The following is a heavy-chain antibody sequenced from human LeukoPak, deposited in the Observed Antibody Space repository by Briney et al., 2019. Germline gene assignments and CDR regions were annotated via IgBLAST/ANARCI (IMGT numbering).Heavy chain of an antibody. V-gene: IGHV4-4*07. Sequence: SETLSLTCTVSGGSISSYYWSWIRQPAGKGLEWIGRIYTSGSTNYNPSLKSRVTMSVDTSKNQFSLKLSSVTAADTAVYYCARAPSYSSGWFLYFDYGAREPLATVPS. J-gene: IGHJ4*02. CDR3: ARAPSYSSGWFLYFDY. CDR1: GGSISSYY. D-gene: IGHD6-19*01. CDR2: IYTSGST.